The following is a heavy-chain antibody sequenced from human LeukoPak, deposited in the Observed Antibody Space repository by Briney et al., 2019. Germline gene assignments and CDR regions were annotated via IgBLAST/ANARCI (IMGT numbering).Heavy chain of an antibody. J-gene: IGHJ4*02. CDR2: ISWNSGSM. D-gene: IGHD3-22*01. V-gene: IGHV3-9*01. CDR1: GFSFDDYA. CDR3: AKDLWLAR. Sequence: PGGSLRLSCAASGFSFDDYAMHWVRQAPGKGLEWVAGISWNSGSMDYVDSVKGRFTISRDNSKNSLYLQMNSLRAEDTALYYCAKDLWLARWGQGTLVTVSS.